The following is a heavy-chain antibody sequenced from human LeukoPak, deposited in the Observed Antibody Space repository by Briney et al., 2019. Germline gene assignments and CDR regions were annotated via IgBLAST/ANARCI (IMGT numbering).Heavy chain of an antibody. J-gene: IGHJ4*01. Sequence: SVKVSCKASGGTFSSYAISWVRQAPGQGLEWMGGIIPIFGTANYAQKFQGRVTITADESTSTAYMELSSLRSEDTAVYYCARDRGDGYNFITDYWGQEPWSPSPQ. CDR3: ARDRGDGYNFITDY. D-gene: IGHD5-24*01. CDR2: IIPIFGTA. V-gene: IGHV1-69*13. CDR1: GGTFSSYA.